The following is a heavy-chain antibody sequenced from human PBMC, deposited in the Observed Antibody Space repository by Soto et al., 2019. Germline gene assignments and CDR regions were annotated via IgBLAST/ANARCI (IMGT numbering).Heavy chain of an antibody. D-gene: IGHD6-6*01. J-gene: IGHJ6*02. Sequence: GGSLRLSCAASGFTFSSYGMHWVRQAPGKGLEWVAVIWYDGSNKYYADSVKGRFTISRDNSKNTLYLQMNSLRAEDTAVYYCARGPYSSSGQIGGVYYYYYYGMDVWRQGTTVPVS. V-gene: IGHV3-33*01. CDR1: GFTFSSYG. CDR3: ARGPYSSSGQIGGVYYYYYYGMDV. CDR2: IWYDGSNK.